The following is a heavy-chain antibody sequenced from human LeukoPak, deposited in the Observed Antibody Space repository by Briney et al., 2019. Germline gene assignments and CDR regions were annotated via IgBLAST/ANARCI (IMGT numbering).Heavy chain of an antibody. CDR1: GGSISSSSYY. D-gene: IGHD3-10*01. Sequence: SETLSLTCTVSGGSISSSSYYWGWIRQPPGKGLEWIGSIYYSGSTNYNPSLKSRVTISVDTSKNQFSLKLSSVTAADTAVYYCARGASGYYGSGSYTFGYWGQGTLVTVSS. CDR2: IYYSGST. J-gene: IGHJ4*02. CDR3: ARGASGYYGSGSYTFGY. V-gene: IGHV4-39*07.